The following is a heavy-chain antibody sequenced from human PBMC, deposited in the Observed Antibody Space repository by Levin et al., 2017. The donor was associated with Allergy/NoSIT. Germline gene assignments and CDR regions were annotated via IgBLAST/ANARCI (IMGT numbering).Heavy chain of an antibody. CDR3: ARHSRTMAVAGTIDC. CDR2: VYYSGST. J-gene: IGHJ4*02. D-gene: IGHD6-19*01. CDR1: GDSISSSNYY. Sequence: PSETLSLTCTVSGDSISSSNYYWGWIRQPPGKGLEWIGSVYYSGSTFYNPSLKSRVTISGDTSKNQFSLNLSSVTAADTAVYYRARHSRTMAVAGTIDCWGQGTLVTVSS. V-gene: IGHV4-39*01.